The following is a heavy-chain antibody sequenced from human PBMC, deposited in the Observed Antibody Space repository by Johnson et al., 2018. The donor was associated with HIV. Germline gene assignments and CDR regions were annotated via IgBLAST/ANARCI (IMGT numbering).Heavy chain of an antibody. CDR3: AKGGQWELLAAFDI. Sequence: VQLVESGGGVVQPGRSLRLSCAASGFTFSSYAMHWVRQAPGRGLARVANIKQDGREIYYVDSVKGRFTISRDNSKNTLYLQMNSLGAEDTAVYCCAKGGQWELLAAFDIWGQGTMVTVSS. V-gene: IGHV3-7*01. J-gene: IGHJ3*02. CDR1: GFTFSSYA. D-gene: IGHD1-26*01. CDR2: IKQDGREI.